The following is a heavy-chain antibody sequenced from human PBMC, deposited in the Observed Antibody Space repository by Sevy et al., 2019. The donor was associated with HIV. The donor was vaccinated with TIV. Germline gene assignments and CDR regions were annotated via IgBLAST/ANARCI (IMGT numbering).Heavy chain of an antibody. CDR1: GGSISSSSYY. J-gene: IGHJ4*02. CDR3: ARHEGAYCSSTSCYAVGYFDY. D-gene: IGHD2-2*01. V-gene: IGHV4-39*01. Sequence: SETLSLTCTVSGGSISSSSYYWGWIRQPPGKGLEWIGSIYYSGSTYYNPSLKSRVTISVDTSKNQFSLMLSSVTAADTAVYYCARHEGAYCSSTSCYAVGYFDYWGQGTLVTVSS. CDR2: IYYSGST.